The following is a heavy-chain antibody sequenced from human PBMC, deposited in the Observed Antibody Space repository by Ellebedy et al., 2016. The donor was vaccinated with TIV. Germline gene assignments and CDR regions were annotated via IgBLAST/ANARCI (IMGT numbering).Heavy chain of an antibody. J-gene: IGHJ2*01. V-gene: IGHV3-9*01. Sequence: SLKISXAASGFTFDDYAMHWVRQAPGKGLEWVSGISWNSGSIGYADSVKGRFTISRDNAKNSLYLQMNSLRAEDTALYYCAKDREYYGSGSYYRYFDLWGRGTLVTVSS. D-gene: IGHD3-10*01. CDR1: GFTFDDYA. CDR3: AKDREYYGSGSYYRYFDL. CDR2: ISWNSGSI.